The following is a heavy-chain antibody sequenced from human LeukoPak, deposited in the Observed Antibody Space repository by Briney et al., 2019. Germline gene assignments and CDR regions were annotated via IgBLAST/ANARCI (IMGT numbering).Heavy chain of an antibody. D-gene: IGHD2-15*01. CDR2: INTNTGNP. V-gene: IGHV7-4-1*02. CDR1: GYTFTSYA. Sequence: ASVKVSCKASGYTFTSYAMNWVRQAPGQGLEWMGWINTNTGNPTYAQGFTGRFVFSLDTSVSTAYLQISSLKAEDTAVYYCARISRPAPQDIVVVVAATDTSDDYWGQGTLVTVSS. CDR3: ARISRPAPQDIVVVVAATDTSDDY. J-gene: IGHJ4*02.